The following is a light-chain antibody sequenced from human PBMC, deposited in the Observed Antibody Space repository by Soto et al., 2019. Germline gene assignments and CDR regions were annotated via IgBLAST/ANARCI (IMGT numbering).Light chain of an antibody. J-gene: IGLJ3*02. V-gene: IGLV2-14*01. CDR2: EVS. CDR1: SSDVGGYNY. CDR3: SSYTRSATWV. Sequence: QSALTQPASVSGSPGQSITISCTGTSSDVGGYNYVSWYQQHPGKAPKLMVFEVSNRPSGGSNRFSCFKSGNTASLTISGLQTEDEADYYCSSYTRSATWVFGGGTKLTVL.